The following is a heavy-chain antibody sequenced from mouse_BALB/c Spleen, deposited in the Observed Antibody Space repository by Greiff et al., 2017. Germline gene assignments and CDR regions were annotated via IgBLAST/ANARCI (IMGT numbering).Heavy chain of an antibody. Sequence: DVHLVESGPGLVKPSQSLSLTCTVTGYSITSDYAWNWIRQFPGNKLEWMGYISYSGSTSYNPSLKSRISITRDTSKNQFFLQLNSVTTEDTATYYCARRGNYGYWYFDVWGAGTTVTVSS. CDR2: ISYSGST. CDR3: ARRGNYGYWYFDV. J-gene: IGHJ1*01. V-gene: IGHV3-2*02. D-gene: IGHD2-1*01. CDR1: GYSITSDYA.